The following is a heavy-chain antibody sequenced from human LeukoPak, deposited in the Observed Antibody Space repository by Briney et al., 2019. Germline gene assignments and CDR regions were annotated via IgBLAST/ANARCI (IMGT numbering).Heavy chain of an antibody. CDR2: IIPIFGTA. J-gene: IGHJ4*02. V-gene: IGHV1-69*13. D-gene: IGHD3-10*01. CDR1: GGTFSIYA. Sequence: VASVKVSCKASGGTFSIYAISWVRQAPGQGLEWMGGIIPIFGTANYAQKFQGRVTITADESTSTAYMELSSLRSEDTAVYYCARLRSGGSGSYVYYFDYWGQGTLVTVSS. CDR3: ARLRSGGSGSYVYYFDY.